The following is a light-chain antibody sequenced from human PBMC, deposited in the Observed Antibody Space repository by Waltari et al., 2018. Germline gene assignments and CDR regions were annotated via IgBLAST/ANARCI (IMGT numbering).Light chain of an antibody. CDR1: QSISSY. Sequence: MVLTQSPATVSLPPGERATLPCRASQSISSYLAWYQQKPGQAPRLLIYAASNRATGIPARFSGSGSGTDFTLTINSLEPEDVAIYYCQRRNNWPPAITFGQGTRLEI. V-gene: IGKV3-11*01. CDR2: AAS. CDR3: QRRNNWPPAIT. J-gene: IGKJ5*01.